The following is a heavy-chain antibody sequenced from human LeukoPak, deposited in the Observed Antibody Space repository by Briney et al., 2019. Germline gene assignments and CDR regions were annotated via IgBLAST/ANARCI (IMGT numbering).Heavy chain of an antibody. CDR1: GYTFSHYG. CDR3: VRDGGGLYYDYYMDV. V-gene: IGHV1-18*01. CDR2: NSAYNGNT. Sequence: ASVKVSCKASGYTFSHYGINWVRQAPGQGLEWMGWNSAYNGNTNYAQNLQGRGTMTADTSTSIAYMELRSLRPDDTAVYYCVRDGGGLYYDYYMDVWGAGTTVTVSS. J-gene: IGHJ6*03. D-gene: IGHD3-16*01.